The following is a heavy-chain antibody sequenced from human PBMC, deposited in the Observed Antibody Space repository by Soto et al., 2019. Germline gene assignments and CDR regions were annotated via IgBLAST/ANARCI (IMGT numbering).Heavy chain of an antibody. CDR3: ARETQGLYNWFDP. Sequence: SETLSLTCTVSGGSISSGDYYWSWIRQPPGKGLEWIGYIYYSGSTYYNPSLKSRATISVDTSKNQFSLKLSSVTAADTAVYYCARETQGLYNWFDPWGQGTLVTVSS. V-gene: IGHV4-30-4*01. J-gene: IGHJ5*02. CDR1: GGSISSGDYY. CDR2: IYYSGST.